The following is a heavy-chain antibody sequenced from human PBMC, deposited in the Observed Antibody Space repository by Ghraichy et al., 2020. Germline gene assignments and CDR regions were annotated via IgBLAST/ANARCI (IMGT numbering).Heavy chain of an antibody. CDR3: ARHRGYCSGTSCSNWFDS. D-gene: IGHD2-2*01. Sequence: GESLNISCGASGFTLSGHWMSWVRQAPGRGLEWVANINQAGSQRHYVDSVKDRFTISRDDATNSWFLQMNSLRAEDTTVYYCARHRGYCSGTSCSNWFDSWGQGTLVTV. J-gene: IGHJ5*01. CDR2: INQAGSQR. CDR1: GFTLSGHW. V-gene: IGHV3-7*01.